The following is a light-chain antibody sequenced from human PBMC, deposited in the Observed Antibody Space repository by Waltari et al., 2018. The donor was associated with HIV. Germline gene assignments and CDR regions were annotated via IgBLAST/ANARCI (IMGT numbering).Light chain of an antibody. V-gene: IGKV1-9*01. CDR3: LQLKNYPRT. CDR1: QGISNY. CDR2: AAS. Sequence: DIQLTQSPSFMSSSVGDRVTINCRASQGISNYLAWYQQKPGRAPKLLIYAASSLQSGVPSRFSGSGSWTEFTLTISILQPEDFATYYCLQLKNYPRTFGQGTKVEVK. J-gene: IGKJ1*01.